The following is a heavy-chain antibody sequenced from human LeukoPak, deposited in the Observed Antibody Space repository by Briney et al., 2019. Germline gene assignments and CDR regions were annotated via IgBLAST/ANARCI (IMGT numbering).Heavy chain of an antibody. D-gene: IGHD3-10*01. CDR1: GYTFTGYY. CDR2: INPNSGGT. Sequence: ASVKVSCKASGYTFTGYYMHWGRQAPGQGLELMWWINPNSGGTNYAQKFQGRVTMTRDTSISTAYMELSRLRSDDTAVYYCARDGGSLGFGELYDTWGQGTLVTVSS. V-gene: IGHV1-2*02. J-gene: IGHJ5*02. CDR3: ARDGGSLGFGELYDT.